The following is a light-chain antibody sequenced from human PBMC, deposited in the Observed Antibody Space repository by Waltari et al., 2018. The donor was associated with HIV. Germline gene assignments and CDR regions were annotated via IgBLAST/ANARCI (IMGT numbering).Light chain of an antibody. CDR1: QGVGNS. CDR3: QQYYTYPFT. V-gene: IGKV1-16*02. CDR2: AAS. J-gene: IGKJ3*01. Sequence: DIQVTQSPSSLSASVGDRVTITCRASQGVGNSLAWFHQRPGKAPQPLIYAASSLQSGVPTKFSGSGSGTDFTLTISSLQPEDLGTYYCQQYYTYPFT.